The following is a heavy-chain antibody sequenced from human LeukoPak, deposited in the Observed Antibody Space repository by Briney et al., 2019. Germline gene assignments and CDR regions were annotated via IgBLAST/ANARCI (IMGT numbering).Heavy chain of an antibody. CDR1: GFTFSSYW. CDR2: LSDSGGSA. J-gene: IGHJ4*02. Sequence: GGSLRLSCEASGFTFSSYWMHWVRQVPGKGLEWVSALSDSGGSAYYADSVKGRFTISRDNAKNTLYLQMSSLRAEDTAVYYCARKASNFDYWGQGTLVTVSS. V-gene: IGHV3-23*01. CDR3: ARKASNFDY.